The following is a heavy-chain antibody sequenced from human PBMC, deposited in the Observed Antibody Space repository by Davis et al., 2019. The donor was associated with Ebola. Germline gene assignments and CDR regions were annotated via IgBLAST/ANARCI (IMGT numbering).Heavy chain of an antibody. J-gene: IGHJ4*02. V-gene: IGHV3-23*01. Sequence: GESLKISCAASGFTFSSYWMHWVRQAPGKGLEWVSGIGGSDGSTYYADSVKGRFTISRDNSKNTMYLEMNSLRVEDTAMYYCAKRDDSNDYPYYFDCWGQGTLVTVSS. D-gene: IGHD4-11*01. CDR3: AKRDDSNDYPYYFDC. CDR1: GFTFSSYW. CDR2: IGGSDGST.